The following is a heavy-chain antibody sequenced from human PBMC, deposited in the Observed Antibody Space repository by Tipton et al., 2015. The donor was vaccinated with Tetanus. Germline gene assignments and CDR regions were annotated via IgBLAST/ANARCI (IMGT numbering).Heavy chain of an antibody. J-gene: IGHJ4*02. D-gene: IGHD6-19*01. V-gene: IGHV4-34*01. CDR3: ARAHARGWFSSKGFDH. CDR1: GGSFSGYY. CDR2: INHSGST. Sequence: TLSLTCAVYGGSFSGYYWSWIRQPPGKGLEWIGEINHSGSTNYNPSLKSRVTILVDTSKNQFSLKLSSVTAADTAVYYCARAHARGWFSSKGFDHWGQGTLVTVSS.